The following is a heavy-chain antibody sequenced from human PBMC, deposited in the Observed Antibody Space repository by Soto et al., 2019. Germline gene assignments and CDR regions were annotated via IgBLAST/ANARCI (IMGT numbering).Heavy chain of an antibody. J-gene: IGHJ3*01. CDR2: ISSHGSDK. V-gene: IGHV3-30*18. Sequence: ESGGGVVQPGTSLRLSCAASGFTFNNYGMHWVRQAPGTGLEWVAAISSHGSDKYYADSVKGRLTISRDNSKNTLYLQMHSLRADDTAVYYCAKDQGIAASHGIDWGQGTMVTVSS. CDR3: AKDQGIAASHGID. CDR1: GFTFNNYG. D-gene: IGHD6-13*01.